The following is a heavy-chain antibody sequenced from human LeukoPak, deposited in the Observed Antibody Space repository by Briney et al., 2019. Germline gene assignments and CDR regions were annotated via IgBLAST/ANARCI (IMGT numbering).Heavy chain of an antibody. CDR2: ISSSSSTI. V-gene: IGHV3-48*04. CDR1: GFTFSSYS. CDR3: ARLGPVNKDHYIDV. J-gene: IGHJ6*03. D-gene: IGHD4-17*01. Sequence: GGSLRLSCAASGFTFSSYSMNWVRQAPGKGLEGVSFISSSSSTIYYEDSVKGRFTISRDNADNSLYLQMNSLGAEDTAVYFCARLGPVNKDHYIDVGGKGTTVTISS.